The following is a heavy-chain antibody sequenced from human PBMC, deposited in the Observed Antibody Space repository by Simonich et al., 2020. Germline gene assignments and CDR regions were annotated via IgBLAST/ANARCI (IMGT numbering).Heavy chain of an antibody. CDR1: GFTFSSYC. CDR2: IWYDGSNK. CDR3: AKDKGAAASDYFDY. Sequence: GGGVVQLGRSLRLSCAASGFTFSSYCMHWVRQAPVKGLEWVAVIWYDGSNKYYADSVMGRFTISSDKSKNTLYLKMTSLRAEDTAMYYCAKDKGAAASDYFDYWGQGTLVTVSS. J-gene: IGHJ4*02. V-gene: IGHV3-30*18. D-gene: IGHD6-13*01.